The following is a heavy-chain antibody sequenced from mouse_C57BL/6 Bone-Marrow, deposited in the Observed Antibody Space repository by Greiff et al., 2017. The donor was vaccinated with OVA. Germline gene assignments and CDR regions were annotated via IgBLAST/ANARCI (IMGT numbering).Heavy chain of an antibody. J-gene: IGHJ2*01. D-gene: IGHD1-1*01. CDR3: ARPLYYGGKYFDY. CDR1: GYAFSSSW. Sequence: VKLVESGPELVKPGASVKISCKASGYAFSSSWMNWVKQRPGKGLEWIGRIYPGDGDTNYNGKFKGKATLTADKSSSTAYMQLSSLTSEDSAVYFCARPLYYGGKYFDYWGQGTTLTVSS. V-gene: IGHV1-82*01. CDR2: IYPGDGDT.